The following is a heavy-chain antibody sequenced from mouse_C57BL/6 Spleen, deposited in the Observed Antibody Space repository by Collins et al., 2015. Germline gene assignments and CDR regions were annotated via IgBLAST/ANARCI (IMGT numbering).Heavy chain of an antibody. D-gene: IGHD2-4*01. CDR1: GYTFTSYG. CDR2: IYPRSGNT. V-gene: IGHV1-81*01. J-gene: IGHJ2*01. CDR3: ASDYDGLYYFDY. Sequence: QVQLQQSGAELARPGASVKLFCKASGYTFTSYGISWVKQRTGQGLEWIGEIYPRSGNTYYNEKFKGKATLTADKSSSTAYMELRSLTSEDSAVYFCASDYDGLYYFDYWGQGTTLTVSS.